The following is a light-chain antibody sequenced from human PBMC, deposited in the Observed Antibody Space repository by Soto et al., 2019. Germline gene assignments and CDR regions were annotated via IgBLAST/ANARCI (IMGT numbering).Light chain of an antibody. CDR2: AAS. J-gene: IGKJ1*01. CDR3: QQTYRSSWT. CDR1: QSITNY. Sequence: DIQMTQSPSSLSASVGDRVTITCRASQSITNYFNWYQQKPGKAPTLLIYAASSLQSGVPSRFSGSGSGTDFTLTISSLQPEDFATYYCQQTYRSSWTFGPGAKVDI. V-gene: IGKV1-39*01.